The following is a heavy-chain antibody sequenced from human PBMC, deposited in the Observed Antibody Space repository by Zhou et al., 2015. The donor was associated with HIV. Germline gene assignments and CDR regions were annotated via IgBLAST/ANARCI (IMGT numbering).Heavy chain of an antibody. CDR1: GGTFSSYA. J-gene: IGHJ2*01. CDR3: AREGWGSWYFDL. Sequence: QVQLVQSGAEVKKPGSSVKVSCQASGGTFSSYAICWVRQAPGQGLEWMGGIIPFFGTVSHAQKFQGRVTITADKSTNTAYMELSSLRSEDTAAYYCAREGWGSWYFDLWGRGTLVTVSS. CDR2: IIPFFGTV. V-gene: IGHV1-69*06. D-gene: IGHD7-27*01.